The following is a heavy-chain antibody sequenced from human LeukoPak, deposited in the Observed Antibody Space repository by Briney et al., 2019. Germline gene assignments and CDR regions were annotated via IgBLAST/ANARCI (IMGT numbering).Heavy chain of an antibody. Sequence: PGGSLRLSCAASGFTVSSNSMSWVRQAPGKGLVWVSVIYTGGTTYYADSVKGRFTISRDNSKNTLYLQMNSLRAEDTAVYYCARDVAAPGGVYFDYWGQRTLVTVST. V-gene: IGHV3-66*01. CDR1: GFTVSSNS. CDR3: ARDVAAPGGVYFDY. J-gene: IGHJ4*02. D-gene: IGHD3-16*01. CDR2: IYTGGTT.